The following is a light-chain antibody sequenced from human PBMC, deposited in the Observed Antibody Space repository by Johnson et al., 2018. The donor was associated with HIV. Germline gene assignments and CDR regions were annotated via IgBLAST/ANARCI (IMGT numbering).Light chain of an antibody. V-gene: IGLV1-51*02. Sequence: HSVLTQPPSVSAAPGQKVTISCSGSSSNIANNYVSWYQQLPGTAPKLLIYENNKRPSGIPDRFSGSKSGTSATLGITGLQTGDEADYYCGAWDTSLSAGGVFGTGTKVTVL. CDR2: ENN. CDR3: GAWDTSLSAGGV. J-gene: IGLJ1*01. CDR1: SSNIANNY.